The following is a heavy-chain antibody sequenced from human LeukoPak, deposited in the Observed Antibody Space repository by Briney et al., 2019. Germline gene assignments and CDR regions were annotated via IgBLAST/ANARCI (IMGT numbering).Heavy chain of an antibody. Sequence: SETLSLTCAVYGGSFSGYYWSWIRQPPGTGLEWIAEINNSGTTNYNPSLKGRVTVSIDTSKNQFSLKLSSVTAADTAVYYCASSRGYTSGLWYYYMDVWGKGTTVTVSS. V-gene: IGHV4-34*01. CDR2: INNSGTT. D-gene: IGHD6-25*01. J-gene: IGHJ6*03. CDR3: ASSRGYTSGLWYYYMDV. CDR1: GGSFSGYY.